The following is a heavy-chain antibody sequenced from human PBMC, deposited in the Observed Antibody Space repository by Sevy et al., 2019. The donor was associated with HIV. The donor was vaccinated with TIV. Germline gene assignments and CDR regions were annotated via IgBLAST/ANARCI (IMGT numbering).Heavy chain of an antibody. CDR2: ISYDGNNK. V-gene: IGHV3-30*18. J-gene: IGHJ1*01. CDR3: AKGHNLWSEGGFLHH. D-gene: IGHD2-8*01. CDR1: GFTFSSYA. Sequence: GGSLRLSCAASGFTFSSYAIHWVRQTPGKGLEWVAVISYDGNNKYYADSVKGRFTVYRDNSKNTLYAQMNSLRAEDTAVYYCAKGHNLWSEGGFLHHWGQGTLVTVSS.